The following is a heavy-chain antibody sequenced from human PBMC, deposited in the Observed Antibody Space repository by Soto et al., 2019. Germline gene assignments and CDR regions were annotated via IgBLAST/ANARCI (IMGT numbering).Heavy chain of an antibody. CDR2: IYYSGST. Sequence: QVQLQESAPGLVKPSQTLSLTCTVSGGSISSGPYYCSSIRQHPGKGLEWIGHIYYSGSTYYNPSLKSRVSMPVDTSKNHFSLTLRSVTAADTAGYYCARRYCSSTSCSIGNFYYWYRGTLVSVSS. D-gene: IGHD2-2*01. V-gene: IGHV4-31*03. CDR1: GGSISSGPYY. CDR3: ARRYCSSTSCSIGNFYY. J-gene: IGHJ4*02.